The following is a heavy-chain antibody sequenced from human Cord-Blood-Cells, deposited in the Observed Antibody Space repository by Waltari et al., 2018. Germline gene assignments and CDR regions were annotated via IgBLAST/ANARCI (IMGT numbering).Heavy chain of an antibody. D-gene: IGHD3-10*01. CDR3: ARVYYGSGSEVYYFGY. Sequence: QVQLVQSGAEVKKPVASVKVSCKASGYTFTGYNMHWARPAPGQGLEWMGWINPNSGGTNYAQKFQGTVTMTRDTSISTAYMELSRLRSDDTAVYYCARVYYGSGSEVYYFGYWGQGTLVTVSS. J-gene: IGHJ4*02. CDR2: INPNSGGT. V-gene: IGHV1-2*02. CDR1: GYTFTGYN.